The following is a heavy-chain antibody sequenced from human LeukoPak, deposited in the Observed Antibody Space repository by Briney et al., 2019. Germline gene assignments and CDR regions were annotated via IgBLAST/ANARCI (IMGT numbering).Heavy chain of an antibody. CDR2: IYYSGST. Sequence: PSETLSLTCAASDGSISSSTYFWGWIRQPPGKGLEWIGSIYYSGSTYYNPSLKSRVTISVDTSKNQFSLKLSSVTAADTAVYYCARGRNSPMVRGGRFDPWGQGTLVTVSS. CDR1: DGSISSSTYF. V-gene: IGHV4-39*07. D-gene: IGHD3-10*01. J-gene: IGHJ5*02. CDR3: ARGRNSPMVRGGRFDP.